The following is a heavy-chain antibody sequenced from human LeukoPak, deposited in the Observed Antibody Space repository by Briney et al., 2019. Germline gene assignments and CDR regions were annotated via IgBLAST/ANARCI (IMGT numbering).Heavy chain of an antibody. CDR1: GVTFRDYN. Sequence: PGGSLRVSCAASGVTFRDYNMKWVRQAPRKRLEWVSVISSSNTYIYYAESVKGPFTSSRDNATMSLYLQMNSLRAEDTAVYYCARDLVLGSVGATSLCYWGQGTLVTVSS. CDR2: ISSSNTYI. D-gene: IGHD1-26*01. V-gene: IGHV3-21*01. J-gene: IGHJ4*02. CDR3: ARDLVLGSVGATSLCY.